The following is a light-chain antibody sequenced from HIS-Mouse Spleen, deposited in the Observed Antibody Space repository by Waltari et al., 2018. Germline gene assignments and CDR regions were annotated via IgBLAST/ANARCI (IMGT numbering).Light chain of an antibody. CDR1: SRHVCGSNF. CDR3: SSYTSSSTVV. J-gene: IGLJ2*01. Sequence: QSALTQPASVPGSPGQSITLSCPGTSRHVCGSNFVSWYQQHPGKAPTLMIYDVSNRPSGVSNRFSGSKSGNTASLTISGLQAEDEADYYCSSYTSSSTVVFGGGTKLTVL. V-gene: IGLV2-14*03. CDR2: DVS.